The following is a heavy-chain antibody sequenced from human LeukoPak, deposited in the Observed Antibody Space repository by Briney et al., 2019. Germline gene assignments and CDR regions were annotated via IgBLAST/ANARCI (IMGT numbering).Heavy chain of an antibody. Sequence: GASVKVSCKASGYTFRQYSISWVRQAPGKGFEWMGWVSPSHTTRVYAQEFKGRVTMTADTNTNTVSMELRSLRFDDTAVYFCARDYILPLETDNGDGFAIWGQGTAVTVSS. J-gene: IGHJ3*02. CDR1: GYTFRQYS. D-gene: IGHD3-3*02. CDR2: VSPSHTTR. V-gene: IGHV1-18*01. CDR3: ARDYILPLETDNGDGFAI.